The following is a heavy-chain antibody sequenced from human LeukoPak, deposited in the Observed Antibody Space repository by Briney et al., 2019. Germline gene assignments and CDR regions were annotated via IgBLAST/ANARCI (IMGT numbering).Heavy chain of an antibody. J-gene: IGHJ3*01. Sequence: GESLKISCQGSGYSFNNYWIGWMRQMPGNGLEWMGIIHSGDSDIRYSPSFQGLVTISADMSVSTAYLQWSSLKASDTAKYYCPRQGGSATFGAFNVWGQGTVVTVSS. D-gene: IGHD3-10*01. CDR1: GYSFNNYW. CDR2: IHSGDSDI. CDR3: PRQGGSATFGAFNV. V-gene: IGHV5-51*01.